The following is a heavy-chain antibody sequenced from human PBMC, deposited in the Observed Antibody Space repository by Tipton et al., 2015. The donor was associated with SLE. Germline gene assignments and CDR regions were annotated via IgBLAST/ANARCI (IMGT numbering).Heavy chain of an antibody. CDR2: IYYSGGT. J-gene: IGHJ5*02. V-gene: IGHV4-31*03. CDR1: GGSINSDGYF. Sequence: TLSLTCTVSGGSINSDGYFWNWVRQHPGKGLEWIGYIYYSGGTYYNPSLQSRVALSVDTSKNQFSLNLRSVTAADTAVYYCARELGEQWLERNNWFDPWGQGTLVSVSS. CDR3: ARELGEQWLERNNWFDP. D-gene: IGHD6-19*01.